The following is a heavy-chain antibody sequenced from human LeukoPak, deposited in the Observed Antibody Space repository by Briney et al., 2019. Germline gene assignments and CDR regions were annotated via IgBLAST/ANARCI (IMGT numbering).Heavy chain of an antibody. V-gene: IGHV3-73*01. CDR3: SGYDYGMDV. CDR2: IRNRANNYAT. CDR1: VFTFSDSA. J-gene: IGHJ6*02. Sequence: GGSLRLSCEASVFTFSDSAIHWVRQAPGKGLEWVGRIRNRANNYATVYSASVEGRFSMSRDDSKNTAYLQMNSLKTEDTAIYYCSGYDYGMDVWGQGTMVTVSS.